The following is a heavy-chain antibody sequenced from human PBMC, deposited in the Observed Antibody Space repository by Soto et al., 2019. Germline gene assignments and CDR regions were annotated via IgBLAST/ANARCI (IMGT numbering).Heavy chain of an antibody. V-gene: IGHV4-59*01. CDR3: ARRLYYDSSGFEGGGMDV. CDR2: NSGIT. Sequence: SETLSLTCTVFCGSISSYYWSRIRQPPGKGLEWIGYNSGITDYNPSLKSRVTISVDTSKSQFSQKLSSVTAADTAVYYCARRLYYDSSGFEGGGMDVWGQGTTVTVSS. CDR1: CGSISSYY. D-gene: IGHD3-22*01. J-gene: IGHJ6*02.